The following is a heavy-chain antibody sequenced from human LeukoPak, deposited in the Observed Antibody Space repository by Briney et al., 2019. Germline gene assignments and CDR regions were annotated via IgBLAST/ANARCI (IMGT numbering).Heavy chain of an antibody. D-gene: IGHD3-22*01. J-gene: IGHJ4*02. V-gene: IGHV1-69*13. CDR2: IIPIFGTA. CDR1: GGTFSSYA. Sequence: ASVKVSCKASGGTFSSYAISWVRQAPGQGLEWMGGIIPIFGTANYAQKFQGRVTITADESTSTAYMELSSLRSEDTAVYYCARGGPYYYDSSGLFGYWGQGTLVTVSS. CDR3: ARGGPYYYDSSGLFGY.